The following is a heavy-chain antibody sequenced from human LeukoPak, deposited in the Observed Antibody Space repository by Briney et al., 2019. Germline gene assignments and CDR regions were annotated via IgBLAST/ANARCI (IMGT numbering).Heavy chain of an antibody. D-gene: IGHD4-17*01. Sequence: GGALRLSCAASGFTFSSYAMSWVRQAPGKGVEWVSAISGSGGSTYYADSVKGRFTISRDNSKNTLYLQMNSLRAEDTAVYYCAKYKLMTTVTTPDYWGQGTLVTVSS. V-gene: IGHV3-23*01. CDR3: AKYKLMTTVTTPDY. CDR1: GFTFSSYA. J-gene: IGHJ4*02. CDR2: ISGSGGST.